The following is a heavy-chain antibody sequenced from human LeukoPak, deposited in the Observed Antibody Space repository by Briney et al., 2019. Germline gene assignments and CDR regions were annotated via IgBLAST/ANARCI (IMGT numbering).Heavy chain of an antibody. V-gene: IGHV1-2*02. J-gene: IGHJ4*02. Sequence: ASVKVSCKASGYTFTGYYMHWVRQAPGQGLEWMGWINPNSGGTNYAQKFQGRVTITRDTSISTAYMELSRLRSDDTAVYYCARDQYYDSSGLLDYWGQGTLVTVSS. CDR2: INPNSGGT. CDR1: GYTFTGYY. CDR3: ARDQYYDSSGLLDY. D-gene: IGHD3-22*01.